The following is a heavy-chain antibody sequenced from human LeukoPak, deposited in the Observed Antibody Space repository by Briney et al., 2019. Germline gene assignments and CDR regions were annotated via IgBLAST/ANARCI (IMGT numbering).Heavy chain of an antibody. CDR2: IKEDGTET. V-gene: IGHV3-7*03. CDR3: AKGLDIVVPYYAMDV. D-gene: IGHD2-2*01. CDR1: GFMFSSNW. J-gene: IGHJ6*02. Sequence: GGSLRLSCAASGFMFSSNWMSWVRLAPGKGLEWVANIKEDGTETYYVDSVKGRFTISRDNAKNSLYLQMNSLRVEDTAVYYRAKGLDIVVPYYAMDVWGQGTTVTVSS.